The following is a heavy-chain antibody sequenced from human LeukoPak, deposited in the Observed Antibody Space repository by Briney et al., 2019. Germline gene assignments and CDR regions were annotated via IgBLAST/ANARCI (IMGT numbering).Heavy chain of an antibody. CDR2: INSDGRNI. J-gene: IGHJ6*03. CDR3: ARAISWNGAQGHMDV. Sequence: GSLRLSCAASGFSFSDYWMHWVRQAPGKGLVWVSRINSDGRNIAYADSVKGRFTISRDNAKNTLYLEMNSLTIEDTAVYYCARAISWNGAQGHMDVWGKGTTVTVS. V-gene: IGHV3-74*03. D-gene: IGHD1-1*01. CDR1: GFSFSDYW.